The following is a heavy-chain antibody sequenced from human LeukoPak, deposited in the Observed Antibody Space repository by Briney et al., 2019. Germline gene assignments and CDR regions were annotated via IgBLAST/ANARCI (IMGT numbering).Heavy chain of an antibody. CDR3: ARDSFGDYVIDYYGMDV. CDR2: IKQDGSEK. CDR1: GFTFSSYW. V-gene: IGHV3-7*01. Sequence: GGSLRLSCAASGFTFSSYWMSWVRQAPGKGLEWVANIKQDGSEKYYVDSVKGRFTIFRDNAKNSLYLQMNSLRAEDTAVYYCARDSFGDYVIDYYGMDVWGQGTTVTVSS. D-gene: IGHD4-17*01. J-gene: IGHJ6*02.